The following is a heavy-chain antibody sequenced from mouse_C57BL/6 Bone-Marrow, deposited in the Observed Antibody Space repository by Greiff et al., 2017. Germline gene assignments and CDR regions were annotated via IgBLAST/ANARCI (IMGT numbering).Heavy chain of an antibody. CDR1: GFTFSSYA. CDR2: ISDGGSYT. V-gene: IGHV5-4*01. J-gene: IGHJ4*01. D-gene: IGHD2-1*01. CDR3: ARGGNPYYAMDY. Sequence: EVQRVESGGGLVKPGGSLKLSCAASGFTFSSYAMSWVRQTPEKRLEWVATISDGGSYTYYPDNVKGRFTISRDNAKNNLYLQMSHLKSEDTAMYYCARGGNPYYAMDYWGQGTSVTVSS.